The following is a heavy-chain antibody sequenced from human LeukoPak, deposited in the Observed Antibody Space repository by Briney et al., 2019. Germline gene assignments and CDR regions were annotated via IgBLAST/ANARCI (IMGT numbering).Heavy chain of an antibody. CDR3: AGAIAAAGYFDY. Sequence: NTGGSLRLSCAASGFTFSSYSMNWVRQAPGKGLEWVSSISSSSSYIYYADSVKGRFTISRDNAKNSLYLQMNSLRAEGTAVYYCAGAIAAAGYFDYWGQGTLVTVSS. CDR2: ISSSSSYI. D-gene: IGHD6-13*01. CDR1: GFTFSSYS. J-gene: IGHJ4*02. V-gene: IGHV3-21*01.